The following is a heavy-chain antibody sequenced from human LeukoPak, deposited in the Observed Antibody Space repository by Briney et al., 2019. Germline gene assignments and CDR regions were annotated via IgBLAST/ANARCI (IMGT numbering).Heavy chain of an antibody. CDR2: INPNSGGT. Sequence: ASVKVSCKASGYTFTGYYMHWVRQAPGQGLEWMGWINPNSGGTNYAQKFQGRVTMTRDTSISTAYMELSRLRSDDTAVYYCARERAYYDFWSGANAFDIWGQGTMVTVSS. J-gene: IGHJ3*02. CDR3: ARERAYYDFWSGANAFDI. V-gene: IGHV1-2*02. D-gene: IGHD3-3*01. CDR1: GYTFTGYY.